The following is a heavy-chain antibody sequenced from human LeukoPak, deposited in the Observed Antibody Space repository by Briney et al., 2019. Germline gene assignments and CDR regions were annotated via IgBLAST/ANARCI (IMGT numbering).Heavy chain of an antibody. Sequence: SETLSLTCTVSGGSIGSGSYYWSWIRQPAGKGLEWIGRIYTSGSTNYNPSLKSRVTISVDTSKNQFSLKLSSVTAADTAVYYCARARNEMATIGWFDPWGQGTLVTVSS. D-gene: IGHD5-24*01. CDR1: GGSIGSGSYY. CDR2: IYTSGST. CDR3: ARARNEMATIGWFDP. J-gene: IGHJ5*02. V-gene: IGHV4-61*02.